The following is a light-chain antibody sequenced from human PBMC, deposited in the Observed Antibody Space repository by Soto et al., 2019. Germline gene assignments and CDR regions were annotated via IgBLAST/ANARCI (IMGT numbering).Light chain of an antibody. Sequence: QSVLTQPASVSGSPGQSITISCTGTSSDVGGYKFVSWYQQHPGKAPKLMIYEVSNRPSGVSSRFSGSKSGNTASLTISGLQAEDEADYYCGSYTGSIYVFGPGTKVTVL. CDR3: GSYTGSIYV. J-gene: IGLJ1*01. CDR2: EVS. V-gene: IGLV2-14*01. CDR1: SSDVGGYKF.